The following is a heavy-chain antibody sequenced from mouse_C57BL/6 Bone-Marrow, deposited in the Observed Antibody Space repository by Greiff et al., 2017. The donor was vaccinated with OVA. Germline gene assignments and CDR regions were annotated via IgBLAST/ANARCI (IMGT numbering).Heavy chain of an antibody. Sequence: EVQLMESGGGLVQPGGSLSLSCAASGFTFTDYYMSWVRQPPGQALEWLGFIRHKANGYTTEYSASVKGRFTISRDNSQSILCLQMSALRAEDGATYYCGRYGPTGDGCFDVWGTGKAVTVSA. CDR1: GFTFTDYY. CDR3: GRYGPTGDGCFDV. CDR2: IRHKANGYTT. J-gene: IGHJ1*03. D-gene: IGHD3-1*01. V-gene: IGHV7-3*01.